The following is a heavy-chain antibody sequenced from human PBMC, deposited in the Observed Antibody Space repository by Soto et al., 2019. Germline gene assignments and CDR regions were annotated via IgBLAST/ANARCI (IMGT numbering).Heavy chain of an antibody. CDR3: DRTDRDFYGLDV. CDR1: GFTFRNYD. J-gene: IGHJ6*02. Sequence: EVQLVESGGGLVQPGGSLRLSCEASGFTFRNYDMHWVRQGTGKGLEWVSGISAAGDPDYADSVEGRFTSSRENAQNSFFLQMNSLRVGDTGVYYCDRTDRDFYGLDVWGQGTTVIVSS. V-gene: IGHV3-13*05. CDR2: ISAAGDP.